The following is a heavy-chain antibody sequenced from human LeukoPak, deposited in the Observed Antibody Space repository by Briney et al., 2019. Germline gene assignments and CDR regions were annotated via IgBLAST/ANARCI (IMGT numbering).Heavy chain of an antibody. CDR1: GGSISSYY. D-gene: IGHD3-10*01. Sequence: SETLSLTCTVSGGSISSYYWSWIRQPPGKGLEWIGEINHSGSTNYNPSLKSRVTISVDTSKNQFSLKLSSVTAADTAVYYCARPSYYYGSGSYNYWGQGTLVTVSS. CDR3: ARPSYYYGSGSYNY. J-gene: IGHJ4*02. CDR2: INHSGST. V-gene: IGHV4-34*01.